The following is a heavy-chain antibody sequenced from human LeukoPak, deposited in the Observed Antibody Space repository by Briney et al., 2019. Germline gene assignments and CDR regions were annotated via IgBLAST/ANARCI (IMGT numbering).Heavy chain of an antibody. Sequence: SETLSLTCTVSGGSISSYYWNWIWQRPRQGLERIGYIYYSGSTNYNPSLKSRVTISVDTSKNQFSLTLSSVTAADTAVYFCARQLRGEAVAGHLQPFDYWGQGTLVTVSS. CDR1: GGSISSYY. V-gene: IGHV4-59*08. CDR2: IYYSGST. D-gene: IGHD6-19*01. J-gene: IGHJ4*02. CDR3: ARQLRGEAVAGHLQPFDY.